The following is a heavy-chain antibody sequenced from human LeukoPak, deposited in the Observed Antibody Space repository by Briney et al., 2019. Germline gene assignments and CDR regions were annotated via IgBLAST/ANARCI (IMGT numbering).Heavy chain of an antibody. V-gene: IGHV3-20*04. CDR1: GFTFDDYG. Sequence: GGSLRLSCAASGFTFDDYGMSWVRQAPGNGLEWVSGINWNGGSTGYADSVKGRFTISRDNSKNTLYLQMNSLRAEDTAVYYCAKARYCSGGSCFPQLTPDYWGQGTLVTVSS. CDR2: INWNGGST. CDR3: AKARYCSGGSCFPQLTPDY. J-gene: IGHJ4*02. D-gene: IGHD2-15*01.